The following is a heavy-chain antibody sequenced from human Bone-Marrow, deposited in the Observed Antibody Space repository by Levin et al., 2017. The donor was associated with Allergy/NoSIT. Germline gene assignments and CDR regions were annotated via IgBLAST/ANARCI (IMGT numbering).Heavy chain of an antibody. CDR3: ARGWDFWSGYPTHYYYYYGMDV. J-gene: IGHJ6*02. V-gene: IGHV3-21*01. D-gene: IGHD3-3*01. CDR1: GFTFSSYS. CDR2: ISSSSSYI. Sequence: PGGSLRLSCAASGFTFSSYSMNWVRQAPGKGLEWVSSISSSSSYIYYADSVKGRFTISRDNAKNSLYLQMNSLRAEDTAVYYCARGWDFWSGYPTHYYYYYGMDVWGQGTTVTVSS.